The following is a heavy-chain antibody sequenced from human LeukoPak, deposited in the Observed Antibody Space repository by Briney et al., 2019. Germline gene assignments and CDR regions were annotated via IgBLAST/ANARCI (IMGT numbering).Heavy chain of an antibody. V-gene: IGHV3-30*04. J-gene: IGHJ4*02. CDR3: ARDLQEISSFYFDY. CDR1: VLNFKTHA. CDR2: LSFDASGR. D-gene: IGHD3-16*02. Sequence: GGSLRLSCVVSVLNFKTHAMHWVRQAPGKGLEWVAGLSFDASGRNYADSVKGRFTISRDNSKNTLYLQMHSLSPEDTAVYFCARDLQEISSFYFDYWGQGSLVTVSS.